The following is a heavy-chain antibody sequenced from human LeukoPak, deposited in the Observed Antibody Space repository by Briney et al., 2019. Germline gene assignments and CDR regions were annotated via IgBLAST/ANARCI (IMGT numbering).Heavy chain of an antibody. J-gene: IGHJ4*02. Sequence: SETLSLTCAVYGGSFSGYYWSWIRQPPGKGLEWIGEINHSGSTNYNPSLKSRVTISVDTSKNQFSLKLSSVTAADTAVYYCARWLWFGESFDYWGQGTLVAVSS. D-gene: IGHD3-10*01. V-gene: IGHV4-34*01. CDR2: INHSGST. CDR3: ARWLWFGESFDY. CDR1: GGSFSGYY.